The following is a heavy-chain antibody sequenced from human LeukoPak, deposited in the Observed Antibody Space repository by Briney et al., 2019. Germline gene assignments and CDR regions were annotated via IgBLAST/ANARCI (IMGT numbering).Heavy chain of an antibody. CDR3: ARDGAAISGHSYGPLYDGMDV. V-gene: IGHV3-7*03. D-gene: IGHD5-18*01. CDR2: IKQDGSEK. J-gene: IGHJ6*04. Sequence: GGSLRLSCAASGFAFSSYWMSWVRQAPGKGLEWVANIKQDGSEKYYVDSVKGRFTISRDNAKNSLYLQMNSLRAEDTAVYYCARDGAAISGHSYGPLYDGMDVWGKGTTVTVSS. CDR1: GFAFSSYW.